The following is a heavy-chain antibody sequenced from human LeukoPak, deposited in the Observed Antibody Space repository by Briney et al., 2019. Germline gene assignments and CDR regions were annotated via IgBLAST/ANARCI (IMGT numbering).Heavy chain of an antibody. CDR3: AKDTVDTAMVTYFDY. Sequence: PGGPLRLSCAASGFTFDDYAMHWVPQAPGKGLEWVSLISGDGGSTYYADSVKGRFTISRDNSKNSLYLQMNSLRTEDAALYYCAKDTVDTAMVTYFDYWGQGTLVTVSS. D-gene: IGHD5-18*01. V-gene: IGHV3-43*02. J-gene: IGHJ4*02. CDR2: ISGDGGST. CDR1: GFTFDDYA.